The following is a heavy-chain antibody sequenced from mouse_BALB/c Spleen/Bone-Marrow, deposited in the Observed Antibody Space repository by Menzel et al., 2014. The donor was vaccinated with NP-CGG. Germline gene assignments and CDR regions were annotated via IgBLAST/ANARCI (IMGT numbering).Heavy chain of an antibody. CDR3: VRGGYYVPSYFDS. CDR1: GFTFRSFG. D-gene: IGHD2-3*01. V-gene: IGHV5-17*02. Sequence: EVNVVESGGGLVQPGGSRKLSCAASGFTFRSFGMHWARQAPEKGLEWVAYISGGTSTIYYADTVKGRFTISRDNPNNTLFLQMTSLRSEDTAMYYCVRGGYYVPSYFDSWGQGTTLTVSS. CDR2: ISGGTSTI. J-gene: IGHJ2*01.